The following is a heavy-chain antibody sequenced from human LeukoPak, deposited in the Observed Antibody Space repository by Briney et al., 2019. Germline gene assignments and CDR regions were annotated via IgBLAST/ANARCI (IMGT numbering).Heavy chain of an antibody. D-gene: IGHD5-18*01. CDR1: GFTFDDYA. V-gene: IGHV3-43D*03. CDR2: ISWDGGST. Sequence: PGGSLRLSCAASGFTFDDYAMHWVRQAPGKGLEWVSLISWDGGSTYYADSVKGRFTISRDNSKNSLYLQMNSLRAEDTALYYCAKVGGYTNPYYYYYMDVWGKGTTVTVSS. CDR3: AKVGGYTNPYYYYYMDV. J-gene: IGHJ6*03.